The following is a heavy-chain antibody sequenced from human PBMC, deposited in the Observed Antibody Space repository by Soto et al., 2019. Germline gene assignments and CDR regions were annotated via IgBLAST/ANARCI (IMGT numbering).Heavy chain of an antibody. D-gene: IGHD6-19*01. V-gene: IGHV3-23*01. CDR3: AQNGQWVATRPEA. J-gene: IGHJ4*02. CDR2: ITDSGYNA. Sequence: RVLRVSCAASGFSLGTFVITVFRQAPGGGLEWVASITDSGYNASYADTVEGRFTVSKDNSKNKLHLQMNDLRAEDTATYYWAQNGQWVATRPEAWGQGTIVTLSS. CDR1: GFSLGTFV.